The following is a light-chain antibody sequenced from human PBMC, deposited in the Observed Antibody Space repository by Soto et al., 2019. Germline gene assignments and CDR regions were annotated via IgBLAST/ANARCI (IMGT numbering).Light chain of an antibody. CDR1: SSNIGAGYV. V-gene: IGLV1-40*01. Sequence: QSVLTQPPSVSGAPGQRVTISCTGSSSNIGAGYVVHWYQQLPGTAPKHLIYGNSNRPSGVPDRFSGSKSGTSASLAITGLQAEDEADYYCQSYDSSLSGSVFGGGTKLTVL. CDR3: QSYDSSLSGSV. J-gene: IGLJ2*01. CDR2: GNS.